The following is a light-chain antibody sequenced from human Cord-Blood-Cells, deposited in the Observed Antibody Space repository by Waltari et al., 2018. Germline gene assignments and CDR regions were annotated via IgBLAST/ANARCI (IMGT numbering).Light chain of an antibody. CDR1: SSNLGSNY. J-gene: IGLJ2*01. V-gene: IGLV1-47*01. CDR2: RNN. CDR3: AAWDDSLSGVV. Sequence: QSVLTQPPSASGTPGQRVTISCSGSSSNLGSNYVYWYQQLPGTAPKLLIYRNNQRPSGVPDRFSGPKSGTSASLAISGLRSEDEADYYCAAWDDSLSGVVFGGGTKLTVL.